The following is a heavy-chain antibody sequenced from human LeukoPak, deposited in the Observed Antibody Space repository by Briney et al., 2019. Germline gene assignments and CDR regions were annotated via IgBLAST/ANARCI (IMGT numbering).Heavy chain of an antibody. J-gene: IGHJ4*02. CDR1: GFTFSSYG. Sequence: GRSLRLSCAASGFTFSSYGMHWVRQAPGKGLEWVAVISYDGSNKYYADSVKGRFTISRDNSKNTLYLQMNSLRAEDTAVYYCAKESAPYCDYVWGSYRWDYWGQGTLVTVSS. D-gene: IGHD3-16*02. CDR3: AKESAPYCDYVWGSYRWDY. CDR2: ISYDGSNK. V-gene: IGHV3-30*18.